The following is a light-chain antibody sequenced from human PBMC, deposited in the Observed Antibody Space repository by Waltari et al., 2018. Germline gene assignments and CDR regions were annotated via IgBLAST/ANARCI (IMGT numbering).Light chain of an antibody. CDR1: RTDLARYNL. Sequence: QSALSQPASVSGSPGQPLTITCTGARTDLARYNLVAWYQHHPNRAPKLIIYEATKRPSGISHRFSGAKSGATASLRISGLQADDEADYYCCSYTGSSTSYGCGGGTKVTVL. V-gene: IGLV2-23*01. CDR2: EAT. CDR3: CSYTGSSTSYG. J-gene: IGLJ1*01.